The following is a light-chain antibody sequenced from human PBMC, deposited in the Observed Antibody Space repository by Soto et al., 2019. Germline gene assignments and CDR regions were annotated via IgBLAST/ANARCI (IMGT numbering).Light chain of an antibody. J-gene: IGLJ2*01. Sequence: QSALTQPPSASGSPGQSVTISCTGTSSDVGGYNYVSWYQQHPGKAPKLMISEVSKRSSGVPDRFSGSKSGNTASLTVSGLQAEDEADYYCSSFAGNNNFVFGGGTKLTVL. V-gene: IGLV2-8*01. CDR3: SSFAGNNNFV. CDR1: SSDVGGYNY. CDR2: EVS.